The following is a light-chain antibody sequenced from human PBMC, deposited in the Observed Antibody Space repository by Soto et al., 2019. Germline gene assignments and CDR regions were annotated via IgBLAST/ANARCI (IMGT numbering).Light chain of an antibody. V-gene: IGLV2-23*01. CDR3: CSYAGSTPYV. Sequence: QSALTQPASVSGSPGQSITISCTGTSSDVGSYNVVSWYQHHPGKAPKPMIYEGSKRPSGVSNRFSGSKSGNTASLTISGLQAEDEADYYCCSYAGSTPYVFGTGTKVTVL. J-gene: IGLJ1*01. CDR1: SSDVGSYNV. CDR2: EGS.